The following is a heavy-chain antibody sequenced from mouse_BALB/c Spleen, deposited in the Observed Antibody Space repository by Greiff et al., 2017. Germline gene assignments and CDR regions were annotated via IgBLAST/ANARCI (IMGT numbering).Heavy chain of an antibody. CDR2: SRNKANDYTT. D-gene: IGHD3-3*01. V-gene: IGHV7-1*02. CDR3: ARDVGGWYFDV. CDR1: GFTFSDFY. Sequence: EVNVVESGGGLVQPGGSLRLSCATSGFTFSDFYMEWVRQPPGKRLEWIAASRNKANDYTTEYSASVKGRFIVSRDTSQSILYLQMNALRAEDTAIYYCARDVGGWYFDVWGAGTTVTVSS. J-gene: IGHJ1*01.